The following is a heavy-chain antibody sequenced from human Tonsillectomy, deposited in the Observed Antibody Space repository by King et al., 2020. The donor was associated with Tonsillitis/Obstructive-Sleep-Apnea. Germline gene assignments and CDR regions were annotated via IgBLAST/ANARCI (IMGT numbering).Heavy chain of an antibody. J-gene: IGHJ1*01. CDR1: GFTFSSYE. D-gene: IGHD6-19*01. V-gene: IGHV3-48*03. CDR2: ISSSGSTI. Sequence: QLVQSGGGLVQPGGSLRLSCAASGFTFSSYEMNWVRQAPGKGLEWVSYISSSGSTIYYADSVKGRFTISRDNAKNSLYLQMNSLRAEDTAVYYCARDSIAVAGGDFQHCGQGTLVTVSS. CDR3: ARDSIAVAGGDFQH.